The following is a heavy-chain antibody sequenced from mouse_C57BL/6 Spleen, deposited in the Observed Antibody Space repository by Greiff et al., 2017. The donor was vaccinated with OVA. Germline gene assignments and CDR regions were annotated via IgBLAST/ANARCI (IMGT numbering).Heavy chain of an antibody. Sequence: VQLKESGPGMVKPSQSLSLTCTVTGYSITSGYDWHWIRHFPGNKLEWMGYISYSGSTNYNPSLKSRISITHDTSKNHFFLKLNSVTTEDTATYYCARGGNEGYYFDYWGQGTTLTVSS. D-gene: IGHD2-1*01. CDR2: ISYSGST. CDR3: ARGGNEGYYFDY. J-gene: IGHJ2*01. V-gene: IGHV3-1*01. CDR1: GYSITSGYD.